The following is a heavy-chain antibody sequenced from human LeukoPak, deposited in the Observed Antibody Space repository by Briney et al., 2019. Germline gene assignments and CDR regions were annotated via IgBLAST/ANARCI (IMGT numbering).Heavy chain of an antibody. CDR3: ARRGGPRTLWFGERYYMDV. Sequence: KSSETLSLTCAVYGGSFSGYYWSWIRQPPGKGLEWIGEINHSGSTNYNPSLKSRVTISVDTSKNQFSLKLSSVTAADTAVYYCARRGGPRTLWFGERYYMDVWGKGTTVTISS. CDR1: GGSFSGYY. D-gene: IGHD3-10*01. CDR2: INHSGST. V-gene: IGHV4-34*01. J-gene: IGHJ6*03.